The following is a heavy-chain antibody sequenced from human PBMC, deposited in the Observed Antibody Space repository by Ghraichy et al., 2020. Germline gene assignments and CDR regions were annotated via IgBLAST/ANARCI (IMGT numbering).Heavy chain of an antibody. Sequence: GESLNISCKGSGYSFTSYWIGWVRQMPGKGLDWMGIIYPGDSDTRYSPSFQGQVTIPADKSISTAYLQWSSLKASDTAMYYCARRVAVAGTYYFDYWGQGTLVTVSS. CDR2: IYPGDSDT. D-gene: IGHD6-19*01. V-gene: IGHV5-51*01. CDR1: GYSFTSYW. CDR3: ARRVAVAGTYYFDY. J-gene: IGHJ4*02.